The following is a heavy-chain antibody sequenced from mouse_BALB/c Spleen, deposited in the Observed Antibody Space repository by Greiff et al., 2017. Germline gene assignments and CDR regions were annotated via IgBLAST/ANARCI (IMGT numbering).Heavy chain of an antibody. CDR1: GYAFTNYL. Sequence: VQLQQSGAELVRPGTSVKVSCKASGYAFTNYLIEWVKQRPGQGLEWIGVINPGSGGTNYNEKFKGKATLTADKSSSTAYMQLSSLTSDDSAVYFCARWAHAMDYWGQGTSVTVSS. V-gene: IGHV1-54*03. CDR2: INPGSGGT. CDR3: ARWAHAMDY. J-gene: IGHJ4*01.